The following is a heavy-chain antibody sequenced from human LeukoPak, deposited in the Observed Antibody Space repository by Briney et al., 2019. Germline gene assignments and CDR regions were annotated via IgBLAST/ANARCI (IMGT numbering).Heavy chain of an antibody. CDR3: ARDYGDYDWFDP. D-gene: IGHD4-17*01. J-gene: IGHJ5*02. Sequence: QPGGSLRLSCAASGFTVSSSYMSWVRQAPGKGLEWVSVIYSGGSTYYADSVKGRFTISRDNSKNTLYLQMNSLRAEDTAVYYCARDYGDYDWFDPWGQGTLVTVSS. CDR2: IYSGGST. CDR1: GFTVSSSY. V-gene: IGHV3-53*01.